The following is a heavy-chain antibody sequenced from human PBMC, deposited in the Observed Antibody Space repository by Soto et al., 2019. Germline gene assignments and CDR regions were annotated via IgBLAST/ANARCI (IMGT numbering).Heavy chain of an antibody. CDR2: IYKTGGT. CDR3: VRQGIGNVHGLVDV. CDR1: SDSSITHN. V-gene: IGHV4-59*08. J-gene: IGHJ6*02. Sequence: QVQQQESGPGLVKPSETLSLTCTVSSDSSITHNWSWIRQTPGKGLEWIGYIYKTGGTSYNPSLKTRVSISMDTSTNQLSLKLGSVTAADTAVYYCVRQGIGNVHGLVDVWGQGNTVTVSS. D-gene: IGHD1-1*01.